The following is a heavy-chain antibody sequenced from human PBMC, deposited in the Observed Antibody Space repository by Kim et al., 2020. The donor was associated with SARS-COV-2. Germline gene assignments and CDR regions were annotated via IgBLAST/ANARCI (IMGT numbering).Heavy chain of an antibody. Sequence: GESLKISCKGSGYTFSNYWIGWVRHMPGKGLEWMGIIYPSDSETRYRPSFQGHVTLSVDKSINTAYLQWNSLRASDTAKYYCARAIRTVLRGYSGAFDIWGQGTMLTVSS. J-gene: IGHJ3*02. CDR3: ARAIRTVLRGYSGAFDI. CDR2: IYPSDSET. D-gene: IGHD3-10*01. V-gene: IGHV5-51*01. CDR1: GYTFSNYW.